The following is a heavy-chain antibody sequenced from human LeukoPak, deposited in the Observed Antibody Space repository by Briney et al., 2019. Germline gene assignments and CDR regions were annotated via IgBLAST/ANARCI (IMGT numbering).Heavy chain of an antibody. Sequence: GGSLRLSCVVSGITSNNYAMSWVRQAPGKGLEWVSGIGGYGGGTNYADSVKGRFTISRDHSKNTFYLQMNSLRVEDTAIYYCAKVDWSSRWNNPDCGGQGTLVIVSS. J-gene: IGHJ4*02. CDR3: AKVDWSSRWNNPDC. V-gene: IGHV3-23*01. CDR2: IGGYGGGT. D-gene: IGHD1/OR15-1a*01. CDR1: GITSNNYA.